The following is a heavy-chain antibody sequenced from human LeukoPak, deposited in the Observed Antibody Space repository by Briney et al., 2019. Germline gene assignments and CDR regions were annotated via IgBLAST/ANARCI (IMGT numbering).Heavy chain of an antibody. D-gene: IGHD1-1*01. CDR1: GFTFSKFA. CDR2: VSYDGSYK. Sequence: GGSLRLSCAAAGFTFSKFAMHWVRQPPGKGLEWVAVVSYDGSYKYYADSVKGRFTISGDNSKNTLYLQMNSLRAEDTAVYYCARAPGYGAAYYFDYWGQGTLVTVSS. J-gene: IGHJ4*02. CDR3: ARAPGYGAAYYFDY. V-gene: IGHV3-30*04.